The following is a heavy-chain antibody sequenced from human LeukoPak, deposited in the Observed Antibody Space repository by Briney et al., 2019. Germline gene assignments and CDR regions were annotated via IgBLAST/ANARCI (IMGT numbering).Heavy chain of an antibody. J-gene: IGHJ4*02. D-gene: IGHD1-26*01. CDR2: ISAYNGNT. CDR1: GYTFTSYG. CDR3: ARSQFGSYSLGSSDY. Sequence: VASVKVSCKASGYTFTSYGISWVRQAPGQGLEWMGWISAYNGNTNYAQKLQGRVTMTTDTSTSTAYMELRSLRSDDTAVYYCARSQFGSYSLGSSDYWGQGTLVTVSS. V-gene: IGHV1-18*01.